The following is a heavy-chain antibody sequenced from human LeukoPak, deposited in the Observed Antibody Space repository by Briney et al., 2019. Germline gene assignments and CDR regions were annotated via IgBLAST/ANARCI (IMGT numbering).Heavy chain of an antibody. CDR3: AKERSYDFWSGYSNYYYYGMDV. J-gene: IGHJ6*02. CDR2: ISYDGSNK. Sequence: PGGSLRLSCAASGFTFSSYGMHWVRQAPGKGLEWVAVISYDGSNKYYADSVKGRFTISRDNSKNTLYLQMNSLRAEDTAVYYCAKERSYDFWSGYSNYYYYGMDVWGQGTTVTVSS. D-gene: IGHD3-3*01. V-gene: IGHV3-30*18. CDR1: GFTFSSYG.